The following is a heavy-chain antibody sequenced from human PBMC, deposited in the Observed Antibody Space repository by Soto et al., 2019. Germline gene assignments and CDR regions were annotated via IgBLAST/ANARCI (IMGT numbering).Heavy chain of an antibody. J-gene: IGHJ6*03. CDR1: GYTFTSYG. CDR2: MSAYNGNT. D-gene: IGHD6-13*01. CDR3: ARDRGKGISWRYYYYYMDV. Sequence: ASVKVSCTASGYTFTSYGISWVRQAPGQGLEWMGWMSAYNGNTNYAQKLQGRVTMTTDTSTSTAYMELRSLRSDDTAVYYCARDRGKGISWRYYYYYMDVWGKGTTVTVSS. V-gene: IGHV1-18*01.